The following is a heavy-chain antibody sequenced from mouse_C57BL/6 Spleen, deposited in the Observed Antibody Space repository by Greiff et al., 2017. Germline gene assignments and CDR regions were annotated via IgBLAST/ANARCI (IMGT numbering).Heavy chain of an antibody. Sequence: VHLVESGPELVKPGASVKISCKASGYAFSSSWMNWVKQRPGKGLEWIGRIYPGDGDTNYNGKFKGKATLTADKSSSTAYMQLSSLTSEDSAVYFCARDDYDGFAYWGQGTLVTVSA. CDR3: ARDDYDGFAY. J-gene: IGHJ3*01. V-gene: IGHV1-82*01. D-gene: IGHD2-4*01. CDR2: IYPGDGDT. CDR1: GYAFSSSW.